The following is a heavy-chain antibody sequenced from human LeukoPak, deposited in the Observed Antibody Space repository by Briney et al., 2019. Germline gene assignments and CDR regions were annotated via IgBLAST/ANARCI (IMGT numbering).Heavy chain of an antibody. CDR3: ARGLLRLGELYDAFDI. CDR2: ISAYNGNT. V-gene: IGHV1-18*04. D-gene: IGHD3-16*01. CDR1: GYTFTGYY. J-gene: IGHJ3*02. Sequence: ASVKVSCKASGYTFTGYYMHWVRQAPGQGLEWMGWISAYNGNTNYAQKLQGRVTMTTDTSTSTAYMEVRSLRSDDTAVYYCARGLLRLGELYDAFDIWGQGTMVTVSS.